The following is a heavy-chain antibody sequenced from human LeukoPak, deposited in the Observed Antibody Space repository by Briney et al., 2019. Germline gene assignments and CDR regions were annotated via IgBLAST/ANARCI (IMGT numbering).Heavy chain of an antibody. CDR2: ISYDGSNK. J-gene: IGHJ4*02. V-gene: IGHV3-30*04. D-gene: IGHD3-3*01. CDR3: ARGYYNFWSGYRVEYYFDY. CDR1: GFTFSSYA. Sequence: GGSLRLSCAASGFTFSSYAMHWVRQAPGKGLEWVAVISYDGSNKYYADSVKGRFTISRDNSKNTLYLQMNSLRAEDTAVYYCARGYYNFWSGYRVEYYFDYWGQGTLVTVSS.